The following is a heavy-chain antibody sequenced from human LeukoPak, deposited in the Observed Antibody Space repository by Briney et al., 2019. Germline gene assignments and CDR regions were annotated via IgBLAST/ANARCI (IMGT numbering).Heavy chain of an antibody. CDR1: GGSFSGYY. Sequence: SETLSLTCAVYGGSFSGYYWSWIRQPPGKGLEWIGEINHSGSTNYNPSLKSRVTISVDTSKNQFSLKLSSVTAADTAVYYCARGAYYYDSSGYVYIDYWGQGTLVTVSS. J-gene: IGHJ4*02. D-gene: IGHD3-22*01. V-gene: IGHV4-34*09. CDR3: ARGAYYYDSSGYVYIDY. CDR2: INHSGST.